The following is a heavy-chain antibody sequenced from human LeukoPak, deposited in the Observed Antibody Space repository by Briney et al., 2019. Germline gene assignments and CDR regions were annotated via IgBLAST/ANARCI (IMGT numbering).Heavy chain of an antibody. V-gene: IGHV3-49*04. D-gene: IGHD5-18*01. Sequence: GSLRLSCTASGFTFGDYAMSWVRQAPGKGLEWVGFIRSKAYGGTTEYAASVKGRFTISRDDSKSIAYLQMNSLKTEDTAVYYCTRDDSYGQIAFDYWGQGTLVTVSS. J-gene: IGHJ4*02. CDR1: GFTFGDYA. CDR3: TRDDSYGQIAFDY. CDR2: IRSKAYGGTT.